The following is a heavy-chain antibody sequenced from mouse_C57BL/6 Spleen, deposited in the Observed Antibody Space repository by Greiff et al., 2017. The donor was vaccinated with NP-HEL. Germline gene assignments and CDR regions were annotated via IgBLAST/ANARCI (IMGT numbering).Heavy chain of an antibody. CDR1: GYTFTDYY. Sequence: VQLQQSGPVLVKPGASVKMSCKASGYTFTDYYMNWVKQSHGKSLEWIGVINPYNGGTSYNQKFKGKATLTVDKSSSTAYMELNSLTSEDSAVYYCARRRYDGFTGYFDVWGTGTTVTVSS. CDR2: INPYNGGT. CDR3: ARRRYDGFTGYFDV. J-gene: IGHJ1*03. V-gene: IGHV1-19*01. D-gene: IGHD2-3*01.